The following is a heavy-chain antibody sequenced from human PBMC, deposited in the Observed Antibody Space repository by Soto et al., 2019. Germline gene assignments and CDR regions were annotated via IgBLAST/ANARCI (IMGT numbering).Heavy chain of an antibody. Sequence: GGSLRLSCAASGFTFSSYGMHWVRQAPGKGLEWVAVISYDGSNKYYADSVKGRFTISRDNSKNTLYLQMNSLRAEDTAVYYCAKEPEGGATRLRFLEWLTNYYYGMDVWGQGTTVTVSS. J-gene: IGHJ6*02. CDR3: AKEPEGGATRLRFLEWLTNYYYGMDV. CDR2: ISYDGSNK. D-gene: IGHD3-3*01. CDR1: GFTFSSYG. V-gene: IGHV3-30*18.